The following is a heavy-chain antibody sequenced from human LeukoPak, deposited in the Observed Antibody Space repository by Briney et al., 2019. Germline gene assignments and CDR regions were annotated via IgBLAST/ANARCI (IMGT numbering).Heavy chain of an antibody. V-gene: IGHV4-59*08. CDR2: IYSTGST. CDR1: GGSISNYY. Sequence: PSETLSLTCTVSGGSISNYYWRWHRQPPGKGLEWIGHIYSTGSTTYSPSLKSRVIMSADTSKNQFSLKVTSVTAADTAVYYCARHRPEGSYSLDSWGQGALVTVSS. CDR3: ARHRPEGSYSLDS. J-gene: IGHJ4*02.